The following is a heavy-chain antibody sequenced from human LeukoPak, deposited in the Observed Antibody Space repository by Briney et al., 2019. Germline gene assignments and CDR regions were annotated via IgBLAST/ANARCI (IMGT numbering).Heavy chain of an antibody. CDR1: GYTFTSYG. CDR3: ARDSLPDYYYMDV. V-gene: IGHV1-18*01. J-gene: IGHJ6*03. CDR2: ISAYNGNT. Sequence: ASVKVSCKASGYTFTSYGISWVRQAPGQGLEWMGWISAYNGNTNYAQKFQGRVTMTRDTSISTAYMELSRLRSDDTAVYYCARDSLPDYYYMDVWGKGTTVTVSS.